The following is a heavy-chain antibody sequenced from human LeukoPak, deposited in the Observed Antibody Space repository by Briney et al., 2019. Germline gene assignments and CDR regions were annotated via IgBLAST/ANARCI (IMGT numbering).Heavy chain of an antibody. CDR2: TYYRSKWYN. CDR3: ARGRGSGWYHQSYLYYFDY. Sequence: SQTLSLTCAISGDSVSSNSAAWNWIRQSPSRGLEWLGRTYYRSKWYNDYAVSVKSRITINPDTSKNQFSLQLNSVTPEDTAVYYCARGRGSGWYHQSYLYYFDYWGQGTLVTVS. V-gene: IGHV6-1*01. J-gene: IGHJ4*02. D-gene: IGHD6-19*01. CDR1: GDSVSSNSAA.